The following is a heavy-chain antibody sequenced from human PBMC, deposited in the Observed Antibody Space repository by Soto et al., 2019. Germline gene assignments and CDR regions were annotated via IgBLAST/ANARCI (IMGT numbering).Heavy chain of an antibody. Sequence: TLSLPCTVSGGSISSGGYYWSWISQHPGKGLEWIGYIYYSGSTYYNPSLKSRVTISVDTSKNQFSLKLSSVTAAATAVYYCARVKGSGYYYWGQGTLFTISS. J-gene: IGHJ4*02. CDR1: GGSISSGGYY. CDR3: ARVKGSGYYY. D-gene: IGHD3-22*01. CDR2: IYYSGST. V-gene: IGHV4-31*03.